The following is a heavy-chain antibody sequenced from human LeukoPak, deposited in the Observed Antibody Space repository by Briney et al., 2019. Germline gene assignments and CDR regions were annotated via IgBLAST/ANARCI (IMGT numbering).Heavy chain of an antibody. J-gene: IGHJ5*01. D-gene: IGHD1-26*01. CDR3: ARGATRGERLGWFDS. Sequence: SETLSLTCTVSGGSISSSTYYWGWIRQPPGKGLDWLGRIYYSGSICYTPSLKSRLTLSVFTAKNQSSMKLPSVTAADTAVYYWARGATRGERLGWFDSWGEGTLVTVSS. V-gene: IGHV4-39*01. CDR1: GGSISSSTYY. CDR2: IYYSGSI.